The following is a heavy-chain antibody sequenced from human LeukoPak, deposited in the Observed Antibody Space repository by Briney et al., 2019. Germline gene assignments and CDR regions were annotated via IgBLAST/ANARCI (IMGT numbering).Heavy chain of an antibody. J-gene: IGHJ4*02. CDR3: ARHGWLGVGGWY. Sequence: SETLSLTCTVSGGSISSYYWSWIRQSPGKGLEWIGYIYYSGSTYYNPSLKSRVTISVDTSKNQFSLELRSVTAADTAVYSCARHGWLGVGGWYWGQGTLVTVSS. CDR2: IYYSGST. D-gene: IGHD6-19*01. V-gene: IGHV4-59*04. CDR1: GGSISSYY.